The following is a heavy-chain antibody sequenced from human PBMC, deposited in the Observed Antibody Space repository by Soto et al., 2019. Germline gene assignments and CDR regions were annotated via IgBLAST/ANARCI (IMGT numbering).Heavy chain of an antibody. D-gene: IGHD1-7*01. J-gene: IGHJ6*02. CDR3: ATLGIAGTTSRYYYGMDV. CDR2: VYSSGRT. V-gene: IGHV4-30-4*01. CDR1: GVSITSGDYN. Sequence: QVQLQESGPGLVKPSQTLSLTCTVSGVSITSGDYNWSWLRQAPGKGLEWIGFVYSSGRTYSNPSLKSRLTMSADTSKNQFSLKVNSVTAAGTAVYYCATLGIAGTTSRYYYGMDVWGQGTPVAVSS.